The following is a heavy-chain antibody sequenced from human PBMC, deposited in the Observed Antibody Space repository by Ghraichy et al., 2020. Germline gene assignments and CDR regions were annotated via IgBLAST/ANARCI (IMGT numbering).Heavy chain of an antibody. CDR2: ISPDSGGT. CDR1: GYTFTHYY. Sequence: ASVKVSCQASGYTFTHYYMHWVRQAPGQGLEWMGWISPDSGGTSYAQKFQGRVTMTRDRSISAGYMELRWLTSDDTAEYYCAREFDVEYSSSSEGYFGMDVGGQGTTVTVSS. V-gene: IGHV1-2*02. J-gene: IGHJ6*02. CDR3: AREFDVEYSSSSEGYFGMDV. D-gene: IGHD6-6*01.